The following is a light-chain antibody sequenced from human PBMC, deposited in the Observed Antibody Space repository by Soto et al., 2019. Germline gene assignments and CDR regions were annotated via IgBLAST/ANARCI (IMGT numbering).Light chain of an antibody. Sequence: EIVLTQSPGTLSLSPGERATLSCRASHNVISSYLAWYQQKPGQAPRLLIYGASSRATGIPDRFSGSGSGTDFTLTISRLEPEDFAVYYCQQYGSSPPLYTFGQGTKLEIK. J-gene: IGKJ2*01. V-gene: IGKV3-20*01. CDR2: GAS. CDR3: QQYGSSPPLYT. CDR1: HNVISSY.